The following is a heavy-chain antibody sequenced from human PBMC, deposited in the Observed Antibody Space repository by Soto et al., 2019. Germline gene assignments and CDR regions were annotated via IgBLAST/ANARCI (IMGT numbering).Heavy chain of an antibody. V-gene: IGHV3-74*01. CDR2: MSGDGKTI. D-gene: IGHD1-1*01. CDR3: ARTYVPGIAGFDP. J-gene: IGHJ5*02. CDR1: GFTFSSYF. Sequence: VGSLRLSCAASGFTFSSYFMHWVRQVPGEGLVWVSRMSGDGKTISYADSVKGRFTISRDNAKNTLYLQMNSLRVEDTAVYYCARTYVPGIAGFDPWGQGTLVTVSS.